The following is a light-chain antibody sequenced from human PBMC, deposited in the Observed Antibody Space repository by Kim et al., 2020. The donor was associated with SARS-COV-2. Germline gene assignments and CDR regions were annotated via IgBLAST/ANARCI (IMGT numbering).Light chain of an antibody. Sequence: LSPGERATLSCRASQSVSSYLAWYQHKPGQAPRLLIYDASNRATGIPARFSGSGSGTDFTLTISSLEPEDFAVYYCQQRSNWPPTFGQGTQLEIK. CDR1: QSVSSY. CDR2: DAS. V-gene: IGKV3-11*01. J-gene: IGKJ5*01. CDR3: QQRSNWPPT.